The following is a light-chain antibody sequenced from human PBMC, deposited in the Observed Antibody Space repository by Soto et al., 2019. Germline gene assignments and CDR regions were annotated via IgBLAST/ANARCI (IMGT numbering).Light chain of an antibody. J-gene: IGLJ1*01. CDR2: DVS. CDR1: SSDVGGYNY. Sequence: QSVLTQPASVSGSPGQSITTSCTGTSSDVGGYNYVSWYQQRPGKAPKLMIYDVSNRPSGVSNRFSGSKSGNTASLTISGLQAEDEADYYCSSYTSSSTPLWVFGTGTKVTVL. V-gene: IGLV2-14*01. CDR3: SSYTSSSTPLWV.